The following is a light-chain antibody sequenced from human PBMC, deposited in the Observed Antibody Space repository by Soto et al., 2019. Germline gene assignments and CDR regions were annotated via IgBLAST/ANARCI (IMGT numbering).Light chain of an antibody. V-gene: IGLV4-69*01. CDR2: LNSDGSH. Sequence: VLTQSPSASASLGASVKLTCTLSSGHSSYAIAWHQQQPEKGPRYLMKLNSDGSHSKGDGIPDRFSGSSSGAERYLTISSLQSEDEADYYCQTLRVFGGGTKLTVL. CDR1: SGHSSYA. J-gene: IGLJ3*02. CDR3: QTLRV.